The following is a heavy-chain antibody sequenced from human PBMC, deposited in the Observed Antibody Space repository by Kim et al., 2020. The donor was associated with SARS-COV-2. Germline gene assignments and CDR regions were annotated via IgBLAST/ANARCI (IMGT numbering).Heavy chain of an antibody. CDR1: GFTFSTYA. V-gene: IGHV3-30*18. D-gene: IGHD3-9*01. J-gene: IGHJ4*02. Sequence: GGSLRLSCATFGFTFSTYAMHWVRQAPGKGLEYVALISYDGSKTYYGDSVKGRFTISRDNSKNTLSLQMNSLRAEDTAVYYCAKDQAHYDILTGLDYWGQGNLVAVSS. CDR2: ISYDGSKT. CDR3: AKDQAHYDILTGLDY.